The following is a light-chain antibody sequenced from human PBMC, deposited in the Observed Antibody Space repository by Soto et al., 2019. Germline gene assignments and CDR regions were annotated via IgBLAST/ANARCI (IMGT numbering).Light chain of an antibody. V-gene: IGLV2-14*03. CDR1: SSDVGGYNY. CDR2: AVS. Sequence: QSVLTQPASVSGSPGQSITISCTGTSSDVGGYNYVSWYQQHPGKAPKLMIYAVSNRPSGVSNRLSGSKSGNTASLTISGLQAEDEADYYCFSYTSSGTMIFGGGTQLTVL. CDR3: FSYTSSGTMI. J-gene: IGLJ2*01.